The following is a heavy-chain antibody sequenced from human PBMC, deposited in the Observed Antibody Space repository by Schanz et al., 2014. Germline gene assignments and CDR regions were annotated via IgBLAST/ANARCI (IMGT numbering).Heavy chain of an antibody. D-gene: IGHD3-10*01. CDR2: IWYDGTDR. V-gene: IGHV3-33*03. Sequence: QVQLVESGGGVVQPGRSLRLSCAGSGFSFSDYGMHWVRQAPGRGLEWVAVIWYDGTDRYYADSVKGRFTISRENGKNSLYLQMNSLRAGDTAVYYCVKEDRNHRSDYVYWGRGTLVTVSS. CDR3: VKEDRNHRSDYVY. J-gene: IGHJ4*02. CDR1: GFSFSDYG.